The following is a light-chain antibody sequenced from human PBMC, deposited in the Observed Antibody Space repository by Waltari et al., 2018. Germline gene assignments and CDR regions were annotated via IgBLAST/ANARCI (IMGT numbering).Light chain of an antibody. CDR1: SSDVGGYNY. CDR3: SSYTSSSTRV. Sequence: QSALTQPASVSGSPGQSITISCTGTSSDVGGYNYVSWYQQHPGKAPKLMIYEVSNRPSGVSSRFSGSKSGNTASLTISGRRAEDEADYYCSSYTSSSTRVFGTGTKVTVL. CDR2: EVS. J-gene: IGLJ1*01. V-gene: IGLV2-14*01.